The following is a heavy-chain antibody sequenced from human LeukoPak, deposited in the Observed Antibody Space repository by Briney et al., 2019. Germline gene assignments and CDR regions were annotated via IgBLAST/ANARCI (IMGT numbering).Heavy chain of an antibody. J-gene: IGHJ4*02. CDR3: ARDTHPPYYFDD. CDR2: ISSSSSYI. CDR1: GFTFSSYS. V-gene: IGHV3-21*01. Sequence: GGSLRLSCAASGFTFSSYSMNWVRQAPGKGLEWVSSISSSSSYIYYADSVKGRFTISRDNAKNSLYLQMNSLRAEDTAVYYCARDTHPPYYFDDWGQRTLVTVSS.